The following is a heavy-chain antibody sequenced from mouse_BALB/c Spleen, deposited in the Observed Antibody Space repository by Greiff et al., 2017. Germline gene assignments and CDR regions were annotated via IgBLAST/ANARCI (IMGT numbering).Heavy chain of an antibody. V-gene: IGHV5-17*02. CDR1: GFTFSSFG. CDR3: ARGGPYYFDY. D-gene: IGHD3-3*01. J-gene: IGHJ2*01. CDR2: ISSGSSTI. Sequence: DVHLVESGGGLVQPGGSRKLSCAASGFTFSSFGMHWVRQAPEKGLEWVAYISSGSSTIYYADTVKGRFTISRDNPKNTLFLQMTSLRSEDTAMYYCARGGPYYFDYWGQGTTLTVSS.